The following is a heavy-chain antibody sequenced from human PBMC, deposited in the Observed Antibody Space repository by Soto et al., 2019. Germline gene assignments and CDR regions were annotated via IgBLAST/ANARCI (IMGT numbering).Heavy chain of an antibody. CDR3: AGYRIAARPDGDYYGMDV. CDR1: GYSFTGYY. D-gene: IGHD6-6*01. V-gene: IGHV1-2*02. Sequence: AAVKVSCKASGYSFTGYYMHWERQAPGQGLEWMGWINPNSGGTNYAQKFQGRVTMTRDTSISTAYMELSRLRSDDTAVYYCAGYRIAARPDGDYYGMDVWGQGTTVTVSS. CDR2: INPNSGGT. J-gene: IGHJ6*02.